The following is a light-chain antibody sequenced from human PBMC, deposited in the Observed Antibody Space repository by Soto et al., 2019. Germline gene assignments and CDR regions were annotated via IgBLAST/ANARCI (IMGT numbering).Light chain of an antibody. Sequence: DIQLTQSPSSRSASVGEKVSIFCRASQSIDSYLNWYQQKAGKAPKLLIYDAFNLHSGVPSRFSGSGSGTHFTLTINTLQPEDFATYYCQQSYSKPRITFGQGTRLEIK. CDR3: QQSYSKPRIT. J-gene: IGKJ5*01. V-gene: IGKV1-39*01. CDR2: DAF. CDR1: QSIDSY.